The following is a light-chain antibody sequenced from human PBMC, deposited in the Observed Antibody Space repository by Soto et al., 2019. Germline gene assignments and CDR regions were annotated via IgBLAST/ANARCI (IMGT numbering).Light chain of an antibody. V-gene: IGKV1-5*03. Sequence: DIQMTQSPSTLSASVGDRVTITCRASQSISSGLAWYQQKPGKAPKLLIYKASSLESGVPSRFSGSGSGTEFTLTISSLQPHDFATYYCQQYNSYSPYTFGQGTKLEIK. CDR1: QSISSG. J-gene: IGKJ2*01. CDR2: KAS. CDR3: QQYNSYSPYT.